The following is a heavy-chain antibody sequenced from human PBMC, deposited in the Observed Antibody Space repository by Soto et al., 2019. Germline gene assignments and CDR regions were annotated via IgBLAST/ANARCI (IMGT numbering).Heavy chain of an antibody. CDR1: GFTFSSYG. J-gene: IGHJ4*02. V-gene: IGHV3-33*01. D-gene: IGHD3-10*01. Sequence: GGSLRLSCAASGFTFSSYGMHWVRQAPGKGLEWVAVIWYDGSNKYYADSVKGRFTISRDNSKNTLYLQMNSLRAEDTAVYYCARDLMVRGVTAFDYWGQGTLVTVSS. CDR3: ARDLMVRGVTAFDY. CDR2: IWYDGSNK.